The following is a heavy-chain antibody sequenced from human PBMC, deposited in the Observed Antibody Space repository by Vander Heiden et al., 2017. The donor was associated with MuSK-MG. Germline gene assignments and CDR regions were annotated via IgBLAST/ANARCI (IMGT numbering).Heavy chain of an antibody. CDR2: IYTSGST. V-gene: IGHV4-61*02. CDR3: ARALLSGYYYYMDV. CDR1: GGSLSSGSYD. D-gene: IGHD3-10*01. J-gene: IGHJ6*03. Sequence: QVQLQESGPGLVKPSQTLSLTCTVSGGSLSSGSYDWSWIRQPAGKGLEWIGRIYTSGSTNYNPSLKSRVTISVDTSKNQFSLKLSSVTAADTAVYYCARALLSGYYYYMDVWGQGTTVTVSS.